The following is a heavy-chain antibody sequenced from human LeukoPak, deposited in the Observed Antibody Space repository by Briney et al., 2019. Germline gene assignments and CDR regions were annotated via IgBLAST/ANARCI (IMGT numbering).Heavy chain of an antibody. V-gene: IGHV4-38-2*02. CDR3: ASGYSSGWYFLDC. CDR1: GYSISSGYY. J-gene: IGHJ4*02. CDR2: IYHSGST. D-gene: IGHD6-19*01. Sequence: PSETLSLTCTVSGYSISSGYYWGWIRQPPGKGLEWIGSIYHSGSTYYNPSLKSRVAISVDTSKNQFSLKLSSVTAADTAVYYCASGYSSGWYFLDCWGQGTLVTVSS.